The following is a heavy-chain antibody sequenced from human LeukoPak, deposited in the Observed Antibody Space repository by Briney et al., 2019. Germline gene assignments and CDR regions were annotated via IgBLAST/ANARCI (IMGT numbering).Heavy chain of an antibody. D-gene: IGHD3-3*02. V-gene: IGHV3-7*05. Sequence: HPGGSLRLSCAASGFTFSNYWMSWVRQAPGKGLEWVANIKQDGSEKFYVDSLKGRFTISRDNARNSLYLQMNSLRAEDTAVYYCATLGAFDRFDSWGQGTLVTVSS. J-gene: IGHJ4*02. CDR1: GFTFSNYW. CDR3: ATLGAFDRFDS. CDR2: IKQDGSEK.